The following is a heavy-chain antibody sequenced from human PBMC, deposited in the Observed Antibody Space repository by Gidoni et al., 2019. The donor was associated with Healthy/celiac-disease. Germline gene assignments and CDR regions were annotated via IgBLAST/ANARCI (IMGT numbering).Heavy chain of an antibody. V-gene: IGHV3-9*01. J-gene: IGHJ5*02. D-gene: IGHD4-17*01. Sequence: EVQLVESGGGLVQPGRSLRLSCAASGFPFVDSAMHWVRQAPGKGLEWVSGISWNSGSIGYADSVKGRFTISRDNAKNSLYLQMNSLRAEDTALYYCAKDKGGDYGDSNWFDPWGQGTLVTVSS. CDR3: AKDKGGDYGDSNWFDP. CDR1: GFPFVDSA. CDR2: ISWNSGSI.